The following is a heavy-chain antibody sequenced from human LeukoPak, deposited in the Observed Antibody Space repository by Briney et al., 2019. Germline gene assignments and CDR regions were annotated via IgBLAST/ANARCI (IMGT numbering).Heavy chain of an antibody. D-gene: IGHD3-9*01. J-gene: IGHJ4*02. Sequence: PGGSLRLSCAVSGFTFSRHIISWVRQAPGKGLEWVANMRQDGSEKFYVDSVKGRFTISRDNAKNSLYLQMNSLRAEDTALYYCASGTYDILTGAVGYWGQGTLVTVSS. CDR1: GFTFSRHI. CDR3: ASGTYDILTGAVGY. CDR2: MRQDGSEK. V-gene: IGHV3-7*03.